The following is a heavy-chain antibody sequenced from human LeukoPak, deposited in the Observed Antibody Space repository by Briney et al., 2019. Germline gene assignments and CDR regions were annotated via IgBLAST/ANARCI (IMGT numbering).Heavy chain of an antibody. CDR3: AKLPGIAAAGTGWFDP. V-gene: IGHV3-23*01. Sequence: GGSLRLSCAASGFTFSSYAMSWVRQAPVKGLEWVSAISGSGGSTYYADSVKGRFTISRDNSKNTLYLQMNSLRAEDTAVYYCAKLPGIAAAGTGWFDPWGQGTLVTVSS. CDR2: ISGSGGST. J-gene: IGHJ5*02. D-gene: IGHD6-13*01. CDR1: GFTFSSYA.